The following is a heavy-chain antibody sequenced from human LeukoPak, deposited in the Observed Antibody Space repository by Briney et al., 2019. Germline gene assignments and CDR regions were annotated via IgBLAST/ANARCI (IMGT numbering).Heavy chain of an antibody. J-gene: IGHJ4*02. V-gene: IGHV3-9*01. Sequence: GGSLRLSCAASGFTFDDYAMHWVRQAPGKGLEWVSGISWNSGSIGYADSVKGRFTISRDNAKNSLYLQMNSLRAEDTALYYCAKAMGNQYNYGLIDYWGQGTLVTVSS. CDR1: GFTFDDYA. CDR2: ISWNSGSI. CDR3: AKAMGNQYNYGLIDY. D-gene: IGHD5-18*01.